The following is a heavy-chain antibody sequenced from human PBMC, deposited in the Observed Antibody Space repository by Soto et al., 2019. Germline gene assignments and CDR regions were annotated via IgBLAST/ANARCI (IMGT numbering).Heavy chain of an antibody. J-gene: IGHJ4*02. CDR1: GFTFSSYA. CDR3: AKSLLWFGELLGY. D-gene: IGHD3-10*01. Sequence: PGGSLRLSCAASGFTFSSYAMSWVRQAPGKGLEWVSAISGSGGSTYYADSVKGRFTISRDNSKNTLYLQVNSLRAEDTAVYYCAKSLLWFGELLGYWGQGTLVTVSS. CDR2: ISGSGGST. V-gene: IGHV3-23*01.